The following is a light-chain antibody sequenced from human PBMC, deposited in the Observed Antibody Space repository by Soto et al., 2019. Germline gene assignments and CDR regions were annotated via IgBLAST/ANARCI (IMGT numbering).Light chain of an antibody. V-gene: IGKV3-15*01. CDR2: GAS. J-gene: IGKJ1*01. CDR3: QQYNNWPG. Sequence: IVMTQSSATLTVCPGERATLSCRASQSVSSNLAWYQQKPGQAPRLLIYGASTRATGIPARFSGSGSGTEFTLTISSLQSEDFAVYYCQQYNNWPGFGQGTKVEIK. CDR1: QSVSSN.